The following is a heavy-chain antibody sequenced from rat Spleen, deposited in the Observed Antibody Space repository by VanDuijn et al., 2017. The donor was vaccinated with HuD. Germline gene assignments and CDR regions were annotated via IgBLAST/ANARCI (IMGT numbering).Heavy chain of an antibody. V-gene: IGHV2-47*01. J-gene: IGHJ1*01. CDR3: ARKVFIADWYFDC. Sequence: QVQLKESGPGLVQPSQTLSLTCTVSGLSLTSHSVSWIRQPPGKGLEWMGVIWINVGTDYNSAIKSRLSITRDNSKSQVVLKMNSLQTEDTAMYFCARKVFIADWYFDCWGPGTMVTVSS. CDR1: GLSLTSHS. D-gene: IGHD1-1*01. CDR2: IWINVGT.